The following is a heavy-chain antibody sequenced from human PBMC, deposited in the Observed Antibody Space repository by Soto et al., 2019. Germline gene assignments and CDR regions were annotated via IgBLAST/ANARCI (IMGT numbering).Heavy chain of an antibody. CDR1: GYTVTSYA. D-gene: IGHD2-2*02. J-gene: IGHJ6*04. CDR2: INAGNGNT. CDR3: ARGGCSSTSCYTFVPEYYGMDV. V-gene: IGHV1-3*01. Sequence: ASVKVSCKASGYTVTSYAMHWVRQAPGQRLEWMGWINAGNGNTKYSQKFQGRVTITRDTSASTAYMELSSLRSEDTAVYYCARGGCSSTSCYTFVPEYYGMDVWGKGTTVTVSX.